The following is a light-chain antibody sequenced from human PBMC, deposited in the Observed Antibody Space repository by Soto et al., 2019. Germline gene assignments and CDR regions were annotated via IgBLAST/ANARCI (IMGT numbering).Light chain of an antibody. V-gene: IGLV1-44*01. J-gene: IGLJ3*02. Sequence: QSVLTQPPSASGTPGQRVTISCSGSSSNIGGNTVNWYQQLPGTAPKLLVYSNNQRPSGVPDRFSGSKSGTSASLAISGLQSEDEGDYYCAAWDDSLSGWVFGGGTRLTVL. CDR1: SSNIGGNT. CDR2: SNN. CDR3: AAWDDSLSGWV.